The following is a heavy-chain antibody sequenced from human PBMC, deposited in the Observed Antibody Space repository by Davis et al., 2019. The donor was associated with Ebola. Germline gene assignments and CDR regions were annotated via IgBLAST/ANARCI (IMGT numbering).Heavy chain of an antibody. J-gene: IGHJ6*04. D-gene: IGHD2/OR15-2a*01. CDR3: ARVLGGHSSSYYLDYYFYGMDV. V-gene: IGHV1-18*04. CDR2: ISAYNGNT. Sequence: AASVKVSCKASGYTFTKYGISWVRQAPGQGLEWMGWISAYNGNTNYAQKFQGRVTMTTDTSTSTGYMEMRSLRSDDTAVYYCARVLGGHSSSYYLDYYFYGMDVWGGGTTVAVSS. CDR1: GYTFTKYG.